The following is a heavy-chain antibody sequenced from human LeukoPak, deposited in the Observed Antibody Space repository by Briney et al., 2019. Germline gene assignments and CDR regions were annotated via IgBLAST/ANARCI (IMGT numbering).Heavy chain of an antibody. J-gene: IGHJ5*02. CDR1: GGSISSSSYY. V-gene: IGHV4-39*01. CDR3: ARHGRIAAAGATRNWFDP. Sequence: PSETLSLTCTVSGGSISSSSYYWGWIRQPPGKGLEWIGSIYYSGSTYYNPSLKSRVTISVDTSKNQFSLKLSSVTAADTAVYYCARHGRIAAAGATRNWFDPWGQGTLVTVS. D-gene: IGHD6-13*01. CDR2: IYYSGST.